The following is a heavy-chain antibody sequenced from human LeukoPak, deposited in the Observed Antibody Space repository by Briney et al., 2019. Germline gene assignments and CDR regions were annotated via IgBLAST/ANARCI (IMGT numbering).Heavy chain of an antibody. CDR3: ASSVGSGYDFFYYYYMDV. J-gene: IGHJ6*03. D-gene: IGHD5-12*01. Sequence: SVKVSCKASGYTFTSYDINWVRQAPGQGLEWMGGIIPIFGTANYAQKFQGRVTITADKSTSTAYMELSSLRSEDTAVYYCASSVGSGYDFFYYYYMDVWGKGTTVTVSS. CDR2: IIPIFGTA. CDR1: GYTFTSYD. V-gene: IGHV1-69*06.